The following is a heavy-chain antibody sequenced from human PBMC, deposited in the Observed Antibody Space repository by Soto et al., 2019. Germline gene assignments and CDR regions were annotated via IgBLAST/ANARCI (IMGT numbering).Heavy chain of an antibody. Sequence: QVHLVQSGAEVKKPGASVKVSCKASGYTFTSYGITWVRQAPGQGLEWMGWISAHNGNTDYAQKLQGRVIVTRDTSTSTAYMELRGLRSDDPAVYYCARGRYGDYWGQGALVTVSS. D-gene: IGHD1-1*01. V-gene: IGHV1-18*01. CDR3: ARGRYGDY. CDR1: GYTFTSYG. J-gene: IGHJ4*02. CDR2: ISAHNGNT.